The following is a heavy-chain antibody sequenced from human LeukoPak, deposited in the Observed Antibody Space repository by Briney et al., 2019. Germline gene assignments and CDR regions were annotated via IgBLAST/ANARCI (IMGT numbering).Heavy chain of an antibody. D-gene: IGHD2-21*02. J-gene: IGHJ6*02. CDR3: ARDCRPYCASSSYYHMDV. Sequence: GGSLRLSCAASGFTFSSYSMNWVRQAPGKRLEWLSYISGGSGSIIHADSVRGRFTISRDDAMNSLYLQMNSLRAEDTAVYYCARDCRPYCASSSYYHMDVCGQGTTVTVSS. V-gene: IGHV3-48*01. CDR1: GFTFSSYS. CDR2: ISGGSGSI.